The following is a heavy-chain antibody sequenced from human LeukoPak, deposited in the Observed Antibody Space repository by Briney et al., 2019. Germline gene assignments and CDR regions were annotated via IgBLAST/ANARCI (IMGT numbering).Heavy chain of an antibody. J-gene: IGHJ4*02. D-gene: IGHD6-13*01. Sequence: GGSLRLPCVASGFTFSSTTMGWSGQAQGGGLGGFSSIPAIDGRTYCADSVRGRFTISRDNSKNTVYLQLNSLRAGDTAIYYCTKDRRGPAAGTWYFDSWGQGTLVTVSS. CDR3: TKDRRGPAAGTWYFDS. CDR1: GFTFSSTT. CDR2: IPAIDGRT. V-gene: IGHV3-23*01.